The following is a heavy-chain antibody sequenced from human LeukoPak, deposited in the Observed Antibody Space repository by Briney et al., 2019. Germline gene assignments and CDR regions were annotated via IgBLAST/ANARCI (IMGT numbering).Heavy chain of an antibody. J-gene: IGHJ4*02. Sequence: ASVKVSCKASGYTFTGHYIHWVRHAPGQGLEWMGWIIPNSGDTHYAQNFQGRVTMTRDTSISTAYMELSRLRSDDTAMYYCARGSTVGATESLGFDYWGQGTPVTVSS. D-gene: IGHD1-26*01. CDR3: ARGSTVGATESLGFDY. V-gene: IGHV1-2*02. CDR1: GYTFTGHY. CDR2: IIPNSGDT.